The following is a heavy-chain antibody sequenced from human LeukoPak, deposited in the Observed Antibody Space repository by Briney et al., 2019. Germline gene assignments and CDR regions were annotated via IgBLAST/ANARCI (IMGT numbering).Heavy chain of an antibody. CDR3: ATYDSSDYYISGFDI. CDR2: IKQDGSEK. CDR1: GFTFSSYA. V-gene: IGHV3-7*01. D-gene: IGHD3-22*01. Sequence: PGGSLRLSCAASGFTFSSYAMSWVRQAPGKGLEWVANIKQDGSEKKYADSVNGRFTISRENAKNSLYLEMNSLRVEDTAVYHCATYDSSDYYISGFDIWGQGTMVTVSS. J-gene: IGHJ3*02.